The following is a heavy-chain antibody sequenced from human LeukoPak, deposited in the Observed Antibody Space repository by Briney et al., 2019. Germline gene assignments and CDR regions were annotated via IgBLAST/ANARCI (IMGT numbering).Heavy chain of an antibody. CDR2: LGPTGRST. D-gene: IGHD3-10*01. Sequence: PGGSLRLSCAASGFTFSSCGMHWVRQAPGKGLEWVSALGPTGRSTYYADSVKGRFTISRDNSKNTLYLQMNSLRAEDTAVYYCAKRGLDDPADVFDIWGQGTMVTVSS. V-gene: IGHV3-23*01. CDR1: GFTFSSCG. J-gene: IGHJ3*02. CDR3: AKRGLDDPADVFDI.